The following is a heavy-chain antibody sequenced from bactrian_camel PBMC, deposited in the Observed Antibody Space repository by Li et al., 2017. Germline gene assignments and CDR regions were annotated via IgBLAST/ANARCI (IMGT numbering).Heavy chain of an antibody. J-gene: IGHJ4*01. CDR1: GYTYYRDC. CDR3: AAGARHICYRDDAGEIGLGFDY. D-gene: IGHD3*01. Sequence: DVQLVESGGGSVQAGGSLRLSCTAFGYTYYRDCMGWSRQAPGKGREGVASIYRGGGITYYADSVKGRFTISQDNTKNTVYLQMNSLKPEDTAMYYCAAGARHICYRDDAGEIGLGFDYWGQGTQVTVSS. CDR2: IYRGGGIT. V-gene: IGHV3S40*01.